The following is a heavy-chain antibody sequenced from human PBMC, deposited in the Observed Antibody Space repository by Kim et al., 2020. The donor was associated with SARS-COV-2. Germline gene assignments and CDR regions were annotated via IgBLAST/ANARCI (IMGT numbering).Heavy chain of an antibody. J-gene: IGHJ4*02. CDR2: ISYDGSNK. CDR3: ARDDHPFGELFGY. V-gene: IGHV3-30*04. D-gene: IGHD3-10*01. Sequence: GGSLRLSCAASGFTFSSYAMHWVRQAPGKGLEWVAVISYDGSNKYYADSVKGRFTISRDNSKNTLYLQMNSLRAEDTAVYYCARDDHPFGELFGYWGQGTLVTVSS. CDR1: GFTFSSYA.